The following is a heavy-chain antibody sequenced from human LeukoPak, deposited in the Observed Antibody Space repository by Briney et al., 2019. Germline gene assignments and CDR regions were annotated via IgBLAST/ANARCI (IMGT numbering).Heavy chain of an antibody. Sequence: ASVKVSCKTSGYTFTGYYMHWVRQAPGQGLEWMGWINPNSGGTNYAQKFQDRVTMTRDTSISTAYMELSRLRSDDTAVYYCARITYYFDSSGYLAFWGQGTLVTVSP. CDR2: INPNSGGT. J-gene: IGHJ4*02. D-gene: IGHD3-22*01. V-gene: IGHV1-2*02. CDR1: GYTFTGYY. CDR3: ARITYYFDSSGYLAF.